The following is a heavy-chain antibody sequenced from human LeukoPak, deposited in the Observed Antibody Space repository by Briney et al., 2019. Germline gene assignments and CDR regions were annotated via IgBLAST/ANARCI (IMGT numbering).Heavy chain of an antibody. CDR2: ISSSSSYI. D-gene: IGHD6-13*01. CDR3: AREAAAANPF. V-gene: IGHV3-21*01. CDR1: GFTFSSYS. J-gene: IGHJ4*02. Sequence: PGGSLRLSCAASGFTFSSYSMDWVRQAPGKGLECVSSISSSSSYIYYADSVKGRFTISRDNAKNSLYLQMNSLRAEDTAVYYCAREAAAANPFWGQGTLVTVSS.